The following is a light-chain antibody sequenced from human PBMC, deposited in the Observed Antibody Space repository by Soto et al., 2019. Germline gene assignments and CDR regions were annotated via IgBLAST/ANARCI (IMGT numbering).Light chain of an antibody. CDR3: QQYGVSPRT. Sequence: ILFTQSPGTLSLSPGDRATLSCRASHSMSNSNLAWYQHKPGQAPRILIYGASNRDTGIPARFSGSGSGTDFSLTISRLEPEDFEVYYCQQYGVSPRTFGQGTKVDIK. CDR2: GAS. V-gene: IGKV3-20*01. J-gene: IGKJ1*01. CDR1: HSMSNSN.